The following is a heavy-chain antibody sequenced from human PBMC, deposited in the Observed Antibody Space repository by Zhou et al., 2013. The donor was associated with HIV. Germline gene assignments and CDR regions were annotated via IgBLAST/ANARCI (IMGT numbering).Heavy chain of an antibody. V-gene: IGHV1-46*01. J-gene: IGHJ6*02. CDR1: GYTFTNYY. D-gene: IGHD4-17*01. CDR3: ARDRYISTEYGMDV. CDR2: INPTGGSA. Sequence: QVQLVQSGAELTRPGASVTVSCKASGYTFTNYYIHWVRQAPGQGFEWLGIINPTGGSARYSQKFQGRVSMTIDASTNTIYMDLSSLSSEDTAVYYCARDRYISTEYGMDVWGQGTTVTVSS.